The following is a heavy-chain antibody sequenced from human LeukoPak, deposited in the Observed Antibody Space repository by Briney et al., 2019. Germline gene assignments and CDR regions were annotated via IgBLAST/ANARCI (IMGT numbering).Heavy chain of an antibody. V-gene: IGHV3-21*01. CDR2: ISSSSSYI. CDR3: RPILENYYDSSGYFDGDY. J-gene: IGHJ4*02. D-gene: IGHD3-22*01. Sequence: PGGSLRLSCAASGFTFSSYSMNWVRQAPGKGLEWVSSISSSSSYIYYADSVKGRFTISRDNAKNSLYLQMNSLRAEDTAVYYCRPILENYYDSSGYFDGDYWGQGTLVTVSS. CDR1: GFTFSSYS.